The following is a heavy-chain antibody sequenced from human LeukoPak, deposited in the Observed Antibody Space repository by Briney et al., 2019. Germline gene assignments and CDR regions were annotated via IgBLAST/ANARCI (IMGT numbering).Heavy chain of an antibody. CDR1: GGSISSSSYY. D-gene: IGHD3-16*02. V-gene: IGHV4-39*07. CDR2: IYYSGST. Sequence: PSETLSLTCTVSGGSISSSSYYWGWIRQPPGKGLEWIGSIYYSGSTYYNPSVKSRVTIFVDTSKNQFSLKLSSVTAADTAVYYCARGTYDYVWGSYRPPTYFDYWGQGTLVTVSS. CDR3: ARGTYDYVWGSYRPPTYFDY. J-gene: IGHJ4*02.